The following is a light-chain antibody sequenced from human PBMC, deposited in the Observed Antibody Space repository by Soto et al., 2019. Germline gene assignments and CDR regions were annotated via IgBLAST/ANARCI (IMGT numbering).Light chain of an antibody. CDR3: QAWDSSTGV. CDR2: QDS. V-gene: IGLV3-1*01. J-gene: IGLJ3*02. Sequence: SYELTQPPSVSVSPGQTASIICSGDKLGDKYVYWYQQKPGQSPVVVIYQDSKRPSGIPERFSGSNSGNTATLTISGTQAMDDADYHGQAWDSSTGVFGGGTQLTVL. CDR1: KLGDKY.